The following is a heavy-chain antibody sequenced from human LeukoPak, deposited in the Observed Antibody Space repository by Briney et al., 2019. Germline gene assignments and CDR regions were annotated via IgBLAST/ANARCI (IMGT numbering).Heavy chain of an antibody. V-gene: IGHV3-23*01. CDR2: ISGSGETT. CDR1: GFTFRNHA. Sequence: GGSLRLSCAASGFTFRNHAMNWVRQAPGKGLEWVSVISGSGETTYYADSVKGRFTISRDNSQNTLYPQMSSLRGEDTALYYCAKDRGMVGASVRAFDYWGQGTLVTVSS. D-gene: IGHD1-26*01. J-gene: IGHJ4*02. CDR3: AKDRGMVGASVRAFDY.